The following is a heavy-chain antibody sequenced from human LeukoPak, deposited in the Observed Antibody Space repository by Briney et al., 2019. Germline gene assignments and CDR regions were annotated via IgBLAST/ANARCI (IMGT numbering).Heavy chain of an antibody. CDR1: GDSISSYY. J-gene: IGHJ3*02. Sequence: PSETLSLTCTVPGDSISSYYWSWIRQPPGKGLEWIGYIYYSGSTNYNPSLKSRVTISVDTSKNQFSLKLSSVTAADTAVYYCASGDYYYDSSGHAFDIWGQGTMVTVSS. V-gene: IGHV4-59*01. D-gene: IGHD3-22*01. CDR3: ASGDYYYDSSGHAFDI. CDR2: IYYSGST.